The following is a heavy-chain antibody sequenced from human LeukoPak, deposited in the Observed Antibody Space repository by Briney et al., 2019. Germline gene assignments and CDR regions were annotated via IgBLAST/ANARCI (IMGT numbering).Heavy chain of an antibody. CDR1: EFTFSTSG. CDR3: ARGFCGTSDCHVARHFEY. V-gene: IGHV3-48*02. D-gene: IGHD2-15*01. J-gene: IGHJ4*02. Sequence: PGGSLRLSCAYSEFTFSTSGVGWVRQAPGKGLVSLSSITSHGVIHYIDSVEGRFTISRDNAKRVLYLQMNSLSEEDTAVYYCARGFCGTSDCHVARHFEYWGQGTLVTVTS. CDR2: ITSHGVI.